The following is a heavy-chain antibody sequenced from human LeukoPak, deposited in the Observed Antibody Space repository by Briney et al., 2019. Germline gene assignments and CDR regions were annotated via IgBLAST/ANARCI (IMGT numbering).Heavy chain of an antibody. CDR1: GDSISNYY. CDR2: IHNSVNI. V-gene: IGHV4-59*01. D-gene: IGHD2-15*01. CDR3: AREVADYYYYYMDV. Sequence: SETLSLTCTVSGDSISNYYWSWIRLAPGKGLEWIGNIHNSVNINYNPALKSRVTISVDTSKNQFSLKLSSVTAADTAVYYCAREVADYYYYYMDVWGKGTTVTVSS. J-gene: IGHJ6*03.